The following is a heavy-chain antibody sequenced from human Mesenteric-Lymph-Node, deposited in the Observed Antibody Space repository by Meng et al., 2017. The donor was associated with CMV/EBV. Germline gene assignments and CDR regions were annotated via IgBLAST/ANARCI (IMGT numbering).Heavy chain of an antibody. Sequence: ESLKISCAASGFTFSSYAMSWIRQPPGKGLEWIGTIYHSASTYYNPSLRSRVTISLDTSKNQFSLKLISVTAADTAIYYCARISILAGYTYYYGMDVWGQGTLVTVSS. J-gene: IGHJ6*02. CDR3: ARISILAGYTYYYGMDV. V-gene: IGHV4-38-2*01. CDR2: IYHSAST. CDR1: GFTFSSYA. D-gene: IGHD3-9*01.